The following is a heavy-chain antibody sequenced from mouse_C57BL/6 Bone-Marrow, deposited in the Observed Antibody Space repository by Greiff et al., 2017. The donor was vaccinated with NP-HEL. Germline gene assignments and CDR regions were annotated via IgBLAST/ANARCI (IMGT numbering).Heavy chain of an antibody. CDR2: ISDGGSYT. J-gene: IGHJ4*01. V-gene: IGHV5-4*01. CDR1: GFTFSSCA. CDR3: ARDQGDY. Sequence: EVKLMESGGGLVKPGGSLKLSCAASGFTFSSCAMSWVRQTPEKRLEWVATISDGGSYTYYPDNVKGRFTISRDNAKNNLYLQMSHLKSEDTAMYYCARDQGDYWGQGTSVTVSS.